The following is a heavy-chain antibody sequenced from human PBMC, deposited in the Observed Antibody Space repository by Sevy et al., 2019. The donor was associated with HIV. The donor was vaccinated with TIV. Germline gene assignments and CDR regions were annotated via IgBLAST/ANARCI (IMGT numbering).Heavy chain of an antibody. V-gene: IGHV3-74*01. D-gene: IGHD2-21*02. CDR3: VRRYGDYRVGFDP. J-gene: IGHJ5*02. Sequence: GGSLRLSCEASGFIFNSYWMHWVRQVPGKGLEWVSHINSEGSRTSYADAVKGRFTISRDNAKNTLFLQMNSLRADDTAVYYCVRRYGDYRVGFDPWGRGTLVTVSS. CDR1: GFIFNSYW. CDR2: INSEGSRT.